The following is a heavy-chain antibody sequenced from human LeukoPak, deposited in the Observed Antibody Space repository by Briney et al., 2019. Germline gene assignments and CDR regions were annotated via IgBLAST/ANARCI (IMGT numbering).Heavy chain of an antibody. CDR3: AKATGNLGN. V-gene: IGHV3-23*01. CDR1: GFTFSSYG. Sequence: GGSLRLSCAASGFTFSSYGMSWVRQAPGKGLEWVSGISGSGGSTYYADSVKGRFTISRDNSKNTLYVQMNSLTAEDTAIYYCAKATGNLGNWGQGTLVTVSS. J-gene: IGHJ4*02. CDR2: ISGSGGST. D-gene: IGHD1-1*01.